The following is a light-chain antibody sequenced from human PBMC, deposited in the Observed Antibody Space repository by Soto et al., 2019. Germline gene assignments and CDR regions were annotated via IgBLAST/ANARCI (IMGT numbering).Light chain of an antibody. Sequence: QSALTQPRSVSGSPGQSVTISCAGTSSDVGGYDYVSWFQQHPGKAPKLMIYDVSKWPSGVPDRFSGSKSGNTASLTISGLQADDEADYYCCSYAGSNSYVFGGGTRSPS. CDR3: CSYAGSNSYV. CDR2: DVS. V-gene: IGLV2-11*01. J-gene: IGLJ1*01. CDR1: SSDVGGYDY.